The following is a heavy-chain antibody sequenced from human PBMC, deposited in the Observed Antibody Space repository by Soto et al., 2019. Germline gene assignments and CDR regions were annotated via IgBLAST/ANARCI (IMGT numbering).Heavy chain of an antibody. CDR3: ARTVPRRGMRSGWYGWFDP. CDR2: INPSGGST. J-gene: IGHJ5*02. Sequence: ASVKVSCKASGYTFTSYYMHWVRQAPGQGLEWMGIINPSGGSTSYAQKFQGRVTMTRDTSTSTVYMELSSLRSEDTAVYYCARTVPRRGMRSGWYGWFDPWGQGTLVTVS. CDR1: GYTFTSYY. V-gene: IGHV1-46*01. D-gene: IGHD6-19*01.